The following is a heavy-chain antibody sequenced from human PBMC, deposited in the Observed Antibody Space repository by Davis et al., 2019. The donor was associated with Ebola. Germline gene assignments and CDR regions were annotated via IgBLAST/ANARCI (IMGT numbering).Heavy chain of an antibody. J-gene: IGHJ4*02. D-gene: IGHD5-12*01. V-gene: IGHV4-34*01. CDR2: INHSGST. Sequence: MPSETLSLTCAVYGGSFSGYYWSWIRQPPGKGLEWIGEINHSGSTNYNPSLKSRVTISVDTSKNQFSLKLSSVTAADTAVYYCARRRDSGYDYGADYWDQGTLVTVSS. CDR1: GGSFSGYY. CDR3: ARRRDSGYDYGADY.